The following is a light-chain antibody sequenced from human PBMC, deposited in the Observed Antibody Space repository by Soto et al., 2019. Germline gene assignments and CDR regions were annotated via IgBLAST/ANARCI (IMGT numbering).Light chain of an antibody. CDR1: SSDVGMYNL. J-gene: IGLJ2*01. V-gene: IGLV2-23*03. CDR3: CSYADSNIFQVV. CDR2: EGS. Sequence: QSALTQPASVSGSPGQSITISCTGTSSDVGMYNLVSWYQQHPGKAPKVMIYEGSKRPSGVSSRFSGSKSGNTASLTISGLQAEDEAHESWCSYADSNIFQVVFGGGTKLTVL.